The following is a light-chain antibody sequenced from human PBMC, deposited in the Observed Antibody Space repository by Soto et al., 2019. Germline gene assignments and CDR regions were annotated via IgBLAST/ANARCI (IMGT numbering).Light chain of an antibody. CDR3: SSYTRGRVV. Sequence: QSALTQPASVSGSPGQSITISCTGTTSDVGGYNFVSWYQHHPGKAPKLMIYNAFDRPSGVSNRFSGSKSGNTASLTISGLQAEDEANYYCSSYTRGRVVFGGGTKVTVL. V-gene: IGLV2-14*03. CDR2: NAF. J-gene: IGLJ2*01. CDR1: TSDVGGYNF.